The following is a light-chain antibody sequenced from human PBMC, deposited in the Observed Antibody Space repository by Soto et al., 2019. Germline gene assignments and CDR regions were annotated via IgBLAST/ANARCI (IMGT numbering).Light chain of an antibody. J-gene: IGLJ2*01. CDR1: KLGYKY. CDR3: QAWDSRSRVV. V-gene: IGLV3-1*01. CDR2: QDS. Sequence: SYELTQPPSVSVSPGQTASITCSGDKLGYKYACWYQQKPGQSPVLVIYQDSNRPSGIPERFSGSNSGNTATLTISGTQAMDEADYYCQAWDSRSRVVFGGGTKLTV.